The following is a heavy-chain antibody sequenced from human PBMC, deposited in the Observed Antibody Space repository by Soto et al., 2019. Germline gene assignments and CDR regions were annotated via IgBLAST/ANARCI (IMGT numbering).Heavy chain of an antibody. CDR1: GFTFSSYA. D-gene: IGHD4-17*01. J-gene: IGHJ5*02. Sequence: GGSLRLSCAASGFTFSSYAMSWVRQAPGKGLEWVSAISGSGGSTYYADSVKGRFTISRDNSKNTLYLQMNSLRAEDTAVYYCAKDNPSVYDYGDYGSLREGWFDPWGQGTLVTVSS. CDR2: ISGSGGST. CDR3: AKDNPSVYDYGDYGSLREGWFDP. V-gene: IGHV3-23*01.